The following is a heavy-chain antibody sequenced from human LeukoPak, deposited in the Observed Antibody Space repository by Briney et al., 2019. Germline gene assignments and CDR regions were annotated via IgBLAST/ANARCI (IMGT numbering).Heavy chain of an antibody. CDR1: GGTFSSYA. V-gene: IGHV1-69*06. J-gene: IGHJ5*02. D-gene: IGHD6-19*01. Sequence: SVKVSCKASGGTFSSYAISWVRQAPGQGLEWMGGIIPIFGTANYAQKFQGRVTITADKSTSTAYMELSSLRSEDTAVYYCARLTEVNSSGWYRENWFDPWGQGNLVTVSS. CDR3: ARLTEVNSSGWYRENWFDP. CDR2: IIPIFGTA.